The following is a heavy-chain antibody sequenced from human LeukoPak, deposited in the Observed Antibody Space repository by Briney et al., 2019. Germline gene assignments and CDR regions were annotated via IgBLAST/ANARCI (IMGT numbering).Heavy chain of an antibody. D-gene: IGHD3-3*01. CDR1: GITFRTSS. V-gene: IGHV3-21*01. CDR2: ISSSGTYM. J-gene: IGHJ3*02. Sequence: GGSLRLSCTVSGITFRTSSFNWVRQVPGKGLEWVSSISSSGTYMYYSDSVEGRFTISRDNAKNSVYLQMNSLRAEDTAVYYCASGVGAFDIWGQGTMVTVSS. CDR3: ASGVGAFDI.